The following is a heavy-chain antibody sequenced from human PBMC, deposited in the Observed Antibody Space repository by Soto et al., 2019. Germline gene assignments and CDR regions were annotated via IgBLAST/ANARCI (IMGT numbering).Heavy chain of an antibody. CDR2: ISYDGSNK. Sequence: QVQLVESGGDVVQPGTSLRLSCAASGFTFSTYAMHWVRQAPGKGLEWVAVISYDGSNKYYADSVKGRFTISRDNSKNTLYLQINSLRAEDTAVCYCARDFTIFGVGRNYYGMDVWGQGTTVTVSS. V-gene: IGHV3-30-3*01. CDR3: ARDFTIFGVGRNYYGMDV. J-gene: IGHJ6*02. D-gene: IGHD3-3*01. CDR1: GFTFSTYA.